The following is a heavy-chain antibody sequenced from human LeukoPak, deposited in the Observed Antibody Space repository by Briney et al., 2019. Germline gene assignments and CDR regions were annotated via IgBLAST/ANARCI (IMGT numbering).Heavy chain of an antibody. CDR3: ARADIVVVPAAPIDY. J-gene: IGHJ4*02. V-gene: IGHV3-30-3*01. CDR2: ISYDGSNK. Sequence: GGSLRLSCAASGFTFSSYAMHWVRQAPGKGLEWVAVISYDGSNKYYADSVKGRFTISRDNSKNTLYLQINSLRAEDTAVYYCARADIVVVPAAPIDYWGQGTLVTVSS. CDR1: GFTFSSYA. D-gene: IGHD2-2*01.